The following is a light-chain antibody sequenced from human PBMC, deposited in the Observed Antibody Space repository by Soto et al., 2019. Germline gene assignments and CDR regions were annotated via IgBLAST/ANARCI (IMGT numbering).Light chain of an antibody. CDR3: SSYTSSSTVV. V-gene: IGLV2-14*01. CDR1: GSDVGGYNY. CDR2: DVS. Sequence: QSVPTQPASVSGSPGQSITISCTGTGSDVGGYNYVSWYQQHPGKAPKLMIYDVSNRPSGVSNRFSGSKSGNTASLTISGLQAEDEADYYCSSYTSSSTVVFGGGTKLTVL. J-gene: IGLJ2*01.